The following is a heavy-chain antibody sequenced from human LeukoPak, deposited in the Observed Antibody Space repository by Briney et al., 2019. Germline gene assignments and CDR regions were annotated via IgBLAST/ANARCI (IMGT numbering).Heavy chain of an antibody. Sequence: SETLSLTCTVSGGSISSSSYYWGWIRQPPGKGLEWIGSIYYSGSTYYNPSLKSRVTISVDTSKNQFSLKLSSVTAADTAVYYCARHVRGSYFFDYWGQGTLVTVS. V-gene: IGHV4-39*01. CDR1: GGSISSSSYY. CDR3: ARHVRGSYFFDY. CDR2: IYYSGST. D-gene: IGHD1-26*01. J-gene: IGHJ4*02.